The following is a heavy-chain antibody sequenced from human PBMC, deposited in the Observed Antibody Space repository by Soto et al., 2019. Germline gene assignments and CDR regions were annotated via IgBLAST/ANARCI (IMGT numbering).Heavy chain of an antibody. V-gene: IGHV1-8*01. CDR2: MNPNSGNT. CDR3: ARGLSNIRSYGWLPRY. D-gene: IGHD2-8*02. J-gene: IGHJ4*02. CDR1: GYTFTSYD. Sequence: QVQLVQSGAEVKKPGASVKVSCKASGYTFTSYDINWVRQATGQGLEWMGWMNPNSGNTGYAQKFQGRVTMTRNTSISTAYMELSSLRSEDTAVYYCARGLSNIRSYGWLPRYWSQGTLVTVSS.